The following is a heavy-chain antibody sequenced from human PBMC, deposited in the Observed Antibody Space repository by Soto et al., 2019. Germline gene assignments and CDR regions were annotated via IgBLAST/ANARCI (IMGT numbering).Heavy chain of an antibody. Sequence: SETLSLTCTVSGGSISSYYWSWIRQPPGKGLEGIGDIYYSGSTNYNPPLKSRVTLSVDTSKNQSSLKLSSVTAADTAVYYCARRSWEPFDIWGRGTMVTVSS. CDR2: IYYSGST. D-gene: IGHD1-26*01. J-gene: IGHJ3*02. CDR1: GGSISSYY. V-gene: IGHV4-59*08. CDR3: ARRSWEPFDI.